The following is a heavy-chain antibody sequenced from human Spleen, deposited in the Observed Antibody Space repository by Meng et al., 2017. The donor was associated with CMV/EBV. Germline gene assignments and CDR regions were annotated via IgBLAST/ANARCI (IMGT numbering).Heavy chain of an antibody. CDR3: AKGVAARPNAFDI. V-gene: IGHV3-23*01. CDR1: GFTFSSYA. CDR2: ISGSGGST. J-gene: IGHJ3*02. Sequence: GSLKISCAASGFTFSSYAMSWVRQAPGKGLEWVSAISGSGGSTYYADSVKGRFTISRDNSKNTLYLQMNSLRAEDTAVYYCAKGVAARPNAFDIWGQGTMVTVSS. D-gene: IGHD6-6*01.